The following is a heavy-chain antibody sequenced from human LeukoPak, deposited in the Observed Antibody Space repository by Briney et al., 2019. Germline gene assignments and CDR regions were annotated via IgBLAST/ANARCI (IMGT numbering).Heavy chain of an antibody. V-gene: IGHV3-23*01. CDR2: ISGSGGSA. J-gene: IGHJ4*02. CDR1: GFTFSSYA. Sequence: GASLRLSCAASGFTFSSYAMSWVRQAPGKGLEWVSAISGSGGSAYYADSVKGRFTISRDNSKNTLYLQMNSLRAEDTAVYYCAKGRYSSGPGDFDYWGQGTLVTVSS. D-gene: IGHD6-19*01. CDR3: AKGRYSSGPGDFDY.